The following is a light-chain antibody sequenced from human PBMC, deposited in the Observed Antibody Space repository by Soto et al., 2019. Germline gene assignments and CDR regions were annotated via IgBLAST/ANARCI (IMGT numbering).Light chain of an antibody. Sequence: QSALTQPASVSGSPGQSVTISCTGTSSDLGSYKFVSWYQHHPGKVPKVIIYETSKRPSGVSDRFSGSKSGNMASLTISGLQAEDEADYYCFSFTSTNTHVFGSGTKATVL. CDR1: SSDLGSYKF. CDR3: FSFTSTNTHV. CDR2: ETS. V-gene: IGLV2-23*01. J-gene: IGLJ1*01.